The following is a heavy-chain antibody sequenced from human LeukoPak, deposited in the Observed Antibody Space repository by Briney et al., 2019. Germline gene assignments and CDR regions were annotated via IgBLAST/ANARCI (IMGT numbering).Heavy chain of an antibody. D-gene: IGHD3-10*01. CDR3: ARDLGGYYGSGSYPY. Sequence: SETLSLTCTVSGGPISSSSYYWGWIRQPPGKGLEWIGSIYYSGSTYYNPSRKSRVTISVDTSQHQFSLKLSSVTAADTAVYYCARDLGGYYGSGSYPYWGQGTLVTVSS. CDR1: GGPISSSSYY. V-gene: IGHV4-39*07. J-gene: IGHJ4*02. CDR2: IYYSGST.